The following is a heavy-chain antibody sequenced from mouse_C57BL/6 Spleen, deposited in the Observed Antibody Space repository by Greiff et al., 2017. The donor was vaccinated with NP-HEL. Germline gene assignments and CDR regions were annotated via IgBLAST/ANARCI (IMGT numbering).Heavy chain of an antibody. CDR3: ARGGAQAPFDY. J-gene: IGHJ2*01. V-gene: IGHV5-16*01. CDR2: INYDGSST. D-gene: IGHD3-2*02. CDR1: GFTFSDYY. Sequence: EVQLVESEGGLVQPGSSMKLSCTASGFTFSDYYMAWVRQVPEKGLEWVANINYDGSSTYYLDSLKSRFIISRDNAKNILYLQMSSLKSEDTATYYCARGGAQAPFDYWGQGTTLTVSS.